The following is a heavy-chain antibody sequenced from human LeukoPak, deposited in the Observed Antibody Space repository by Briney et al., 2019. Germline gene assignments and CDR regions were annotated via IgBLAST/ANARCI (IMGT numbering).Heavy chain of an antibody. D-gene: IGHD6-13*01. V-gene: IGHV3-23*01. CDR3: AKVSPIERTAAAGTDHLYYFDY. CDR2: ISGSGGST. CDR1: GFTFSSYA. J-gene: IGHJ4*02. Sequence: GGSLRLSCAASGFTFSSYAMSWVRQAPGKGLEWVSAISGSGGSTYYADSVKGRFTISRDNSKNTLYLQMNSLRAEDTAVYYCAKVSPIERTAAAGTDHLYYFDYWGQGTLVTVSS.